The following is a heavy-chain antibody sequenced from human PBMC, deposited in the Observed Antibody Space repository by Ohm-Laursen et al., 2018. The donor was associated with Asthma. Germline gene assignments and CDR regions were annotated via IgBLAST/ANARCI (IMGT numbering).Heavy chain of an antibody. CDR3: ARIGPEWELPGREYSLHH. J-gene: IGHJ1*01. CDR2: ISTASSFI. Sequence: SLRLSCAASGYTFSRYSIHWVRQIPGKGLEWVASISTASSFIYYADSVRSRFTTSRDNAKNSVYLQMNSLRADDTALYYCARIGPEWELPGREYSLHHWGQGTQVTVSS. CDR1: GYTFSRYS. V-gene: IGHV3-21*01. D-gene: IGHD1-26*01.